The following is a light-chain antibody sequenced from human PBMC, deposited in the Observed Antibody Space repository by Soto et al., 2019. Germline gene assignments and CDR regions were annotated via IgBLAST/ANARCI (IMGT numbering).Light chain of an antibody. V-gene: IGLV1-51*01. J-gene: IGLJ2*01. CDR1: SSNIGNNY. CDR3: GTWDSSLSAGV. Sequence: QSVLTQPPSVSAAPGQKVTISCSGSSSNIGNNYVSWYQQLPGTAPKLLISDNNKRPSWIPDRFSGSKSGTSATLGITGLQTGDEADYYCGTWDSSLSAGVFGGGTKLTVL. CDR2: DNN.